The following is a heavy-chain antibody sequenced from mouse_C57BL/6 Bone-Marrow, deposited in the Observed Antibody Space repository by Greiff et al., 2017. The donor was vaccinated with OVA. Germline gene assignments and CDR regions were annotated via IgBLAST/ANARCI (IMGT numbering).Heavy chain of an antibody. Sequence: VQLQQPGAELVKPGASVKMSCKASGYTFTSYWITWVKQRPGQGLEWIGDIYPGSGSTNYNEKFKSKATLTVDTSSSTAYMQLSSLTSEDSAVYYCARSRGSSHGYFDVWGTGTTVTVSS. J-gene: IGHJ1*03. CDR3: ARSRGSSHGYFDV. V-gene: IGHV1-55*01. CDR2: IYPGSGST. CDR1: GYTFTSYW. D-gene: IGHD1-1*01.